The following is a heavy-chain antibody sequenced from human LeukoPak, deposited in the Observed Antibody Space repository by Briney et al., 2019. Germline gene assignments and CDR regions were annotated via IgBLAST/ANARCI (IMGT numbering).Heavy chain of an antibody. CDR2: INHSGST. CDR1: GGXFSGYY. CDR3: ARTYRAVTANPFDY. D-gene: IGHD2-21*02. Sequence: SETLPLTCAVYGGXFSGYYCTWIRQSPGKGLEWIGQINHSGSTNYNPSLKSRVTISVDTSKNQVSLTLTSVTAADTAVYYCARTYRAVTANPFDYWGQGTLVTVSS. V-gene: IGHV4-34*01. J-gene: IGHJ4*02.